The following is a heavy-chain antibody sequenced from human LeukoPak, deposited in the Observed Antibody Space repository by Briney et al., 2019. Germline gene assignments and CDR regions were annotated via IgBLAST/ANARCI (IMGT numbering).Heavy chain of an antibody. D-gene: IGHD2-21*02. CDR2: ISTSGNTI. CDR3: ASDDCNYFDY. Sequence: GGSVRLSCAASGFTFSSYTMNWVRQAPGKGLEWISYISTSGNTIYYADSVRGRFTISRDNARNSLFLQMNSLRAEDTAIYYCASDDCNYFDYWGQGTLVTVSS. J-gene: IGHJ4*02. CDR1: GFTFSSYT. V-gene: IGHV3-48*04.